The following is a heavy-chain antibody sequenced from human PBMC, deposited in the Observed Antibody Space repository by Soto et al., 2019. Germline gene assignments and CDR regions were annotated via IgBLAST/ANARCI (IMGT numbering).Heavy chain of an antibody. CDR1: GFTFSSYG. Sequence: QVQLVESGGGVVQPGRSLRLSCAASGFTFSSYGMHWVRQAPGKGLEWVAVIWYDGRNKYYADSVKGRFTISRDNSKNTHYLQMNSLRAEDTAVYYCARDPHNYFDYWGQGTLVTVSS. CDR3: ARDPHNYFDY. V-gene: IGHV3-33*01. CDR2: IWYDGRNK. J-gene: IGHJ4*02.